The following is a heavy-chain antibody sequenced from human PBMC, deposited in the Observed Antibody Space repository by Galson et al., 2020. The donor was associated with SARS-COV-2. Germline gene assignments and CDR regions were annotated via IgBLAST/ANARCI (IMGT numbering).Heavy chain of an antibody. CDR3: ARDFIVGATTPLDY. CDR1: GFTFSSYG. V-gene: IGHV3-33*01. Sequence: QLGESLKISCAASGFTFSSYGMHWVRQAPGKGLEWVAVIWYDGSNKYYADSVKGRFTISRDNSKNTLYLQMNSLRAEDTAVYYCARDFIVGATTPLDYWGQGTLVTVSS. J-gene: IGHJ4*02. D-gene: IGHD1-26*01. CDR2: IWYDGSNK.